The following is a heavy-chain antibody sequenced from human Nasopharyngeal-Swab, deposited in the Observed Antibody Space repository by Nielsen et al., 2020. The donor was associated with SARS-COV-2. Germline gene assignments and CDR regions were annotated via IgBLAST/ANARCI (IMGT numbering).Heavy chain of an antibody. J-gene: IGHJ4*02. Sequence: GESLKISCATSGFTFNTFWMSWVRQAPGKGLEWEAIIKQDGDETQYVDSVKGRFTISRDNVEKSLYLQMDNLRVEDTAVYYCVLPSVAAPGRDSWGKGTLVTVSS. CDR1: GFTFNTFW. V-gene: IGHV3-7*01. CDR3: VLPSVAAPGRDS. CDR2: IKQDGDET. D-gene: IGHD6-25*01.